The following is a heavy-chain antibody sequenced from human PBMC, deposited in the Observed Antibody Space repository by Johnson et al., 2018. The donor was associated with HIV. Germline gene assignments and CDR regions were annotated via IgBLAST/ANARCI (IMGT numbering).Heavy chain of an antibody. CDR2: ISAGVGST. CDR1: GFSLGSYA. J-gene: IGHJ3*02. Sequence: VQVVESGGGLVQPGGYLRLSCVASGFSLGSYAMTWVRKGPGKGLEWVSNISAGVGSTYDADSVKGRFTISSDNFRNTLYLEMKSLRVEDTAVYYCVKDLYCISGLCRTDAFDIWGQGTVVTTSS. CDR3: VKDLYCISGLCRTDAFDI. V-gene: IGHV3-23*04. D-gene: IGHD2-8*01.